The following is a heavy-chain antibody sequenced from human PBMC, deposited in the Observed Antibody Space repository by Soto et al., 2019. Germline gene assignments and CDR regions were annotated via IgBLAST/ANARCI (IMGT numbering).Heavy chain of an antibody. V-gene: IGHV1-18*04. CDR1: GYTFTDYG. Sequence: QVQLVQSGAEVKKPGASVKVSCKASGYTFTDYGINWVRQAPGQGLEWMGWISTYNGNTIYAQKIQGRVTMTTDTSTSTAYVELRSLRSDDTAVYYCAREEGISDWHAFDYWGQGTLVTVSS. D-gene: IGHD6-19*01. CDR3: AREEGISDWHAFDY. CDR2: ISTYNGNT. J-gene: IGHJ4*02.